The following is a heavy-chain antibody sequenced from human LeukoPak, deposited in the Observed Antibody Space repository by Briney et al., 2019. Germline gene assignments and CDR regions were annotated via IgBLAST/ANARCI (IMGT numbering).Heavy chain of an antibody. Sequence: SETLSLTCAVYGGSFSGYYWSWIRQPPGKGLEWIGEINHRGNTNYNPSLKSRVTISVDTSKIQFSLELGSGTAADTAVYYSARETRIGVAGQQYFDYGGQETVVTVPS. CDR2: INHRGNT. CDR1: GGSFSGYY. D-gene: IGHD6-19*01. J-gene: IGHJ4*02. V-gene: IGHV4-34*01. CDR3: ARETRIGVAGQQYFDY.